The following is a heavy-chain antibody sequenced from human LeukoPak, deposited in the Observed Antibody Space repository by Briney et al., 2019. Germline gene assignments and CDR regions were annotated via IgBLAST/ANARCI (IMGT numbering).Heavy chain of an antibody. CDR3: ARHSGLAAFDI. V-gene: IGHV5-51*01. Sequence: GESLQISCKASGYIFTSYCIGWVRQMPGKSLQWMGIIYTGGSDNRYSPSLQGQVNISADKSISTAYLQWSSLKASDTAMYYCARHSGLAAFDIWGQGTMVTVSS. D-gene: IGHD3/OR15-3a*01. J-gene: IGHJ3*02. CDR2: IYTGGSDN. CDR1: GYIFTSYC.